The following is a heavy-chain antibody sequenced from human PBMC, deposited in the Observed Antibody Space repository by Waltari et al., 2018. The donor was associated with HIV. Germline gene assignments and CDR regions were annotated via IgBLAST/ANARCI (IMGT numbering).Heavy chain of an antibody. J-gene: IGHJ4*02. CDR1: GYTFTSYA. V-gene: IGHV7-4-1*02. CDR3: ARDSSYGSGSRRVPFDY. CDR2: INTNPGNP. D-gene: IGHD3-10*01. Sequence: QVQLVQSGSELKKPGASVKVSCKASGYTFTSYAMNWVRQAPGQGLEWMGMINTNPGNPTYAQGFTGRFVFSVGTSVSTAYLQISSLKAEDTAVYYCARDSSYGSGSRRVPFDYWGQGTLVTVSS.